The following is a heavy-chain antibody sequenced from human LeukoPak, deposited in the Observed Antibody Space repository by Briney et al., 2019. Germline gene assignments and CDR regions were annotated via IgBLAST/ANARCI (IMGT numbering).Heavy chain of an antibody. Sequence: SETLSLTCTVSGYSISSSSYYWAWIRQPPGKGLEWIGSIYYSGLTNYSPSLKSRVTISLDTSKNQFSLNINFVTAADTAVYYCARDVPGGRNDYWGQGTLVTVSS. V-gene: IGHV4-39*07. CDR2: IYYSGLT. D-gene: IGHD3-16*01. CDR1: GYSISSSSYY. CDR3: ARDVPGGRNDY. J-gene: IGHJ4*02.